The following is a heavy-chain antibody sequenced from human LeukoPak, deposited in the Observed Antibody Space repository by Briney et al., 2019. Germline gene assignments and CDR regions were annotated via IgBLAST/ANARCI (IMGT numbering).Heavy chain of an antibody. CDR3: AIALFCGTINCQGDAFDI. D-gene: IGHD2-21*01. V-gene: IGHV3-9*01. J-gene: IGHJ3*02. CDR1: GFTFGDYA. CDR2: TSWNSGSI. Sequence: GGSLRLSCAASGFTFGDYAIHWVRQGPGKGLEWVSGTSWNSGSIGYADSVKGRFTISRDNAKNSLYLQMNSLRAEDTALYYCAIALFCGTINCQGDAFDIWGQGTMVTVSS.